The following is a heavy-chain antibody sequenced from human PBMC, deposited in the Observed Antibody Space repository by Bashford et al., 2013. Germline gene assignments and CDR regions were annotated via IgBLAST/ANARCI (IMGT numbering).Heavy chain of an antibody. Sequence: VRQAPGKRLEWVTAISKDGGNEYYADSVKGRFSISRDNSKNTVYMQMNSLRPEDSAVYYCAKEYVYGLSYLDYWGQGTLVTVSS. CDR3: AKEYVYGLSYLDY. V-gene: IGHV3-30*04. CDR2: ISKDGGNE. D-gene: IGHD2/OR15-2a*01. J-gene: IGHJ4*02.